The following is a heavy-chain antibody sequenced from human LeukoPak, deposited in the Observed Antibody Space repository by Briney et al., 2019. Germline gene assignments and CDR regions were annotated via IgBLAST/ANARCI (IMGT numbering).Heavy chain of an antibody. CDR1: GLIHNSYS. J-gene: IGHJ4*02. Sequence: GGSLTLSCAASGLIHNSYSISGLRRATGKGLEGVSYISHTSESIYYADSVRGRVSVSRDDEKSSLYLQMNRLRDEDTDVYYCARDRGYCRSDDRYRLFHYWGQGTLVIVSS. CDR3: ARDRGYCRSDDRYRLFHY. CDR2: ISHTSESI. D-gene: IGHD2-2*01. V-gene: IGHV3-48*02.